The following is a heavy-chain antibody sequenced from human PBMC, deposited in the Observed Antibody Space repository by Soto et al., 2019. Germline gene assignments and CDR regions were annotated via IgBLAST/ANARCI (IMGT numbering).Heavy chain of an antibody. V-gene: IGHV1-69*01. Sequence: QVQLVQSGAEVKKPGSSVKVSCKASGGTFSSSAISWVRQAPGQGREWMGGIIPIFGTANYAQKFQGRVTITADESTSTAYMELSSLRSEDTAVYYCATRRASLPVDAFDIWGQGTTVTVSS. D-gene: IGHD5-12*01. CDR3: ATRRASLPVDAFDI. J-gene: IGHJ3*02. CDR1: GGTFSSSA. CDR2: IIPIFGTA.